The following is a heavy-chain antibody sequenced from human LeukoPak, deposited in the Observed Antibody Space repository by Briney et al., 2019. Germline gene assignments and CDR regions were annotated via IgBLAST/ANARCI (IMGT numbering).Heavy chain of an antibody. D-gene: IGHD3-9*01. CDR2: ISGSGGST. CDR3: EQNPAYEILTGYYSY. J-gene: IGHJ4*02. Sequence: PGGSLILSWAASGFTVISNYMSWVRQAPGKGLEWVSAISGSGGSTYYADSVKGRFTISRDNSKNTLYLQMNSLRAEDTAVFYFEQNPAYEILTGYYSYWGQGTLVTVSS. V-gene: IGHV3-23*01. CDR1: GFTVISNY.